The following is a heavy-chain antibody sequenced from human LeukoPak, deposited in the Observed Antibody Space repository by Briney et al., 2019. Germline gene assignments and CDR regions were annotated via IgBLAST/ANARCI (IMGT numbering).Heavy chain of an antibody. D-gene: IGHD6-6*01. J-gene: IGHJ5*02. CDR1: GFTFSSYS. CDR3: ARVPEEQLVWFDP. CDR2: ISSSSSST. Sequence: GGSLRLSCTASGFTFSSYSMIWVRQAPGKGLEWVSSISSSSSSTYYADSLKGRFTISRDNAKNSLYLQMNSLRAEDTAVYYCARVPEEQLVWFDPWGQGTLVTVSS. V-gene: IGHV3-21*01.